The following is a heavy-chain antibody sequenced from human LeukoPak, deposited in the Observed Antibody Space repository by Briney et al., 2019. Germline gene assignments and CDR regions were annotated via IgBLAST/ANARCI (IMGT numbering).Heavy chain of an antibody. CDR3: ARSVDGTALDY. CDR2: IRASGDHM. J-gene: IGHJ4*02. Sequence: KAGGSLRLSCAASRLTLSDYYMTWVRQAAGKGLEWISYIRASGDHMFYADSVRGRFTISRDNAKNSIFLQMNSPGDDDTAVYYCARSVDGTALDYWGQGTLVTVSS. V-gene: IGHV3-11*01. CDR1: RLTLSDYY. D-gene: IGHD3/OR15-3a*01.